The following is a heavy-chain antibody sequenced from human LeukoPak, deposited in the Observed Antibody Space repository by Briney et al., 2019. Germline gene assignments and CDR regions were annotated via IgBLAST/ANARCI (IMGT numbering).Heavy chain of an antibody. CDR2: ISWNSVSI. J-gene: IGHJ4*02. CDR1: GFTGSSNY. CDR3: AKDREWELTWLFDY. D-gene: IGHD1-26*01. V-gene: IGHV3-9*03. Sequence: QPGGSLRLSCAASGFTGSSNYMSRVRQAPGKGLDRVPGISWNSVSIGYADSVKGRFTISRDNVKNSLYLQMNSLRAEDMALYYCAKDREWELTWLFDYWGQGTLVTVSS.